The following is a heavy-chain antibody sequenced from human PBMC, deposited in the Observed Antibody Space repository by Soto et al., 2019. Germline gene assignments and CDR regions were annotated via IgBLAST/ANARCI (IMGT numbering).Heavy chain of an antibody. D-gene: IGHD1-26*01. V-gene: IGHV1-3*01. J-gene: IGHJ2*01. CDR2: INAGNGNT. CDR3: ARSGSLYWYFDL. Sequence: QVQLVQSGAEVKKPGASVKVSCKASGYTFTSYAMHWVRQAPGQRLEWMGWINAGNGNTRYSQKFQGRVSITRDTPASTAYMELVSLRSEDTAVYYCARSGSLYWYFDLWGRGTLVTVSS. CDR1: GYTFTSYA.